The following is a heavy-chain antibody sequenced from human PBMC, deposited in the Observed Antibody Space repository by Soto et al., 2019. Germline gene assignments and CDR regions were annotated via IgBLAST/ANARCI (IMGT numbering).Heavy chain of an antibody. V-gene: IGHV1-2*02. CDR2: INPNSGGT. CDR3: ARDGPPEEAAGGTRYYGMDV. Sequence: GASVKVSCKASGYTFTGYYMHWVRQAPGQGLEWMGWINPNSGGTNYAQKFQGRVTMTRDTSISTAYMELSRLRSDDTAVYYCARDGPPEEAAGGTRYYGMDVRGQGTTVTVSS. J-gene: IGHJ6*02. CDR1: GYTFTGYY. D-gene: IGHD6-13*01.